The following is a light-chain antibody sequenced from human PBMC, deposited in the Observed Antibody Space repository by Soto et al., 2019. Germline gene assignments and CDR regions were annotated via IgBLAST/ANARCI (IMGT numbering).Light chain of an antibody. CDR2: DAA. CDR1: QNINTY. V-gene: IGKV1-39*01. Sequence: DIQMTQSPYSLSAAVGDRVTIACRASQNINTYFTWYQQKPGKAPKLLMFDAASLQSGVPSRFSSSGSRTDFTLTITRLQPEDVATYCYQQTSSPPFTFGPGTKVDIK. J-gene: IGKJ3*01. CDR3: QQTSSPPFT.